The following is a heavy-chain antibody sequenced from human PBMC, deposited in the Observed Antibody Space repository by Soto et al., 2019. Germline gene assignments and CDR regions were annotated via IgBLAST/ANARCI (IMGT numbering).Heavy chain of an antibody. D-gene: IGHD6-13*01. CDR2: IYYSGST. CDR1: GGSISSGGYY. J-gene: IGHJ4*02. Sequence: PSETLSLTCTVSGGSISSGGYYWSWIRQHPGKGLEWIGYIYYSGSTYYNPSLKSRVTISVDTSKNQFSLKLSSVTAADTALYYCARDHIAAAGSFDYWGQGTLVTVSS. V-gene: IGHV4-31*03. CDR3: ARDHIAAAGSFDY.